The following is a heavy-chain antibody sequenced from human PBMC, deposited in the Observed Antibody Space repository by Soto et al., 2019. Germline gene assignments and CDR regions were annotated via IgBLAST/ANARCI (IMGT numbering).Heavy chain of an antibody. V-gene: IGHV3-15*07. Sequence: GGSLRLSCAASGFTFSNAWMNWVRQAPGKGLEWVGRIKSKTDGGTTDYAAPVKGRFTISRDDSKNTLYLQMNSLKTEDTAVYYCTTDRWSIGYCSGGSCYSGYYYYGMDVRGQGTTVTVSS. CDR3: TTDRWSIGYCSGGSCYSGYYYYGMDV. CDR2: IKSKTDGGTT. CDR1: GFTFSNAW. J-gene: IGHJ6*02. D-gene: IGHD2-15*01.